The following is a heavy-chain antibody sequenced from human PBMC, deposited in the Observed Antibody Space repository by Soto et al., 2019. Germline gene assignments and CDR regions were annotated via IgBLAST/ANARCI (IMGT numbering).Heavy chain of an antibody. Sequence: SVKVSCKASGGTFSSYAISWVLQAPGQGLEWMGGIIPIFGTANYAQQFQGRVTITTDETTSTAYIELSSLRSEDTTVYYCARGVDILANPGLGPSGQGTLVTVSS. J-gene: IGHJ5*02. V-gene: IGHV1-69*05. CDR1: GGTFSSYA. D-gene: IGHD3-9*01. CDR2: IIPIFGTA. CDR3: ARGVDILANPGLGP.